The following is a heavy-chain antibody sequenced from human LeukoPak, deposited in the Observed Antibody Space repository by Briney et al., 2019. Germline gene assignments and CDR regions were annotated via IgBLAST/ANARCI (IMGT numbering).Heavy chain of an antibody. CDR3: ARLSSGWPNADY. J-gene: IGHJ4*02. V-gene: IGHV3-21*01. D-gene: IGHD6-19*01. CDR2: ISSSGTYI. CDR1: GFIFRNYG. Sequence: GGSLRLSCTASGFIFRNYGMNWVRQAPGKGLEWVSSISSSGTYIYYADSLKGRFTVSRDNAKNSLYIQMHSLRAEDTAVYYCARLSSGWPNADYWGQGTLVTVSS.